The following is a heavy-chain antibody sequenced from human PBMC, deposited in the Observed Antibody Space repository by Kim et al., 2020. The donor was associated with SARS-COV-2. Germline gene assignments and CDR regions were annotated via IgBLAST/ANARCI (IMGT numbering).Heavy chain of an antibody. CDR1: GYTFTGYY. J-gene: IGHJ4*02. Sequence: ASVKVSCKASGYTFTGYYMHWVRQAPGQGLEXXGWINPNSGGTNYAQKFQGRVTXXXDTSISTAYMELSRLRSXXTAVYXCSRGYDYWXQGTLVTVSX. V-gene: IGHV1-2*02. CDR2: INPNSGGT. CDR3: SRGYDY.